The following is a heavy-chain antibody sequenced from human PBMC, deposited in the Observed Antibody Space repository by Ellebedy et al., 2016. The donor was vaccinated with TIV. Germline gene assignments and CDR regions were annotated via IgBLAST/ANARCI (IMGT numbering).Heavy chain of an antibody. D-gene: IGHD3-16*01. J-gene: IGHJ4*02. V-gene: IGHV4-39*01. CDR2: VYFIGTT. Sequence: MPGGSLRLSCTVSGGSITSGSYYWAWIRQPPGKGLEWVGNVYFIGTTNYNPSLKSRVTIPVDTSKNQFSRKLTSVTAADTAVYYCVRHPTLGTLDYWGQGAQVTVSS. CDR3: VRHPTLGTLDY. CDR1: GGSITSGSYY.